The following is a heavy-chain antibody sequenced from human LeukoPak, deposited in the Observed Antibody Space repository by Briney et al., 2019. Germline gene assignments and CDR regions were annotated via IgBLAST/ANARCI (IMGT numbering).Heavy chain of an antibody. CDR3: ATRLSITIFGVVMAQRAFDI. Sequence: ASVKVSCKVSGYTLTELSMHWVRQAPGKGLEWMGGFDPEDGETIYAQKFQGRVTMTEDTSTDTAYMELSSLRSEDTAVYYCATRLSITIFGVVMAQRAFDIWGQGTMVTVSS. CDR2: FDPEDGET. V-gene: IGHV1-24*01. CDR1: GYTLTELS. J-gene: IGHJ3*02. D-gene: IGHD3-3*01.